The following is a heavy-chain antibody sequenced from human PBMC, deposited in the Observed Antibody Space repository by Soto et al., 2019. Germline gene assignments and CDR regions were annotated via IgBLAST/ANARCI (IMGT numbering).Heavy chain of an antibody. D-gene: IGHD2-15*01. Sequence: SETLSLTCTVSGDSLSSNYSSWIRQPRGQGLEWIGYIYYSGSTNYNPSLKSRVTISVDTSKNQFSLKLSSVTAADTAVYYCTRDKGYRSGGSCSYYVDYWGESTLVTVSS. CDR3: TRDKGYRSGGSCSYYVDY. V-gene: IGHV4-59*01. J-gene: IGHJ4*02. CDR1: GDSLSSNY. CDR2: IYYSGST.